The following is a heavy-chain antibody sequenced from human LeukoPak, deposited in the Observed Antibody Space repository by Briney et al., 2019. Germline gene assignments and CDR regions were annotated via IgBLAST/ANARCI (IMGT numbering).Heavy chain of an antibody. CDR2: IKSKTDGGTT. D-gene: IGHD2/OR15-2a*01. V-gene: IGHV3-15*01. J-gene: IGHJ3*02. CDR3: TVSMTFGAFDI. Sequence: GGSLRLSCAASGFSFSNAWMSWVRQAPGKGLEGVGRIKSKTDGGTTDYAAPVKGRFTISIDDSKNTLYLKMNSLNTEDTAVYYCTVSMTFGAFDIWGQGTMVTVSS. CDR1: GFSFSNAW.